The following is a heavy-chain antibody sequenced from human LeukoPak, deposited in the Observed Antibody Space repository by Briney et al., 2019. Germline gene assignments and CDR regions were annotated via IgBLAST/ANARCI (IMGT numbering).Heavy chain of an antibody. J-gene: IGHJ4*02. Sequence: SVKVSCKSSGESFSSYQITWVRQAPGQGLEWMGGFIPVFERSTYAQKFQGRVTMTADESTNTAYMELSSLTSEDTAVYYCARDSQTYYYGSGSYYKVGRLDFWGQGTLVTVSS. CDR3: ARDSQTYYYGSGSYYKVGRLDF. CDR1: GESFSSYQ. CDR2: FIPVFERS. V-gene: IGHV1-69*13. D-gene: IGHD3-10*01.